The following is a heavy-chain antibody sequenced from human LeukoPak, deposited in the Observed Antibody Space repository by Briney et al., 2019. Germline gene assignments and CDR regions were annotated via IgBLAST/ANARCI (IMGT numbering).Heavy chain of an antibody. J-gene: IGHJ4*02. CDR2: VSGSGDTT. CDR3: AKSDYYDESGHPSSFEY. Sequence: GGSLRLSCAASGFPFSSYAMSWVRQLPGKGLEWVSGVSGSGDTTYYADSVKGRFTISRDNSKNTLYLQMDSLRAEDAAVYYCAKSDYYDESGHPSSFEYWGQGTLVTVSS. V-gene: IGHV3-23*01. CDR1: GFPFSSYA. D-gene: IGHD3-16*01.